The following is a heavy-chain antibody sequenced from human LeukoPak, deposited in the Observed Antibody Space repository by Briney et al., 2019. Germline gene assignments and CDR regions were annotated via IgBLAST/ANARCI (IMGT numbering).Heavy chain of an antibody. CDR3: ARDLDWSFDY. V-gene: IGHV3-48*04. Sequence: GGSLRLSCAASGFTFSNYSMNWVRQAPGKGLEWVSYISTSSSSINYADSVKGRFTISRDNAKNSLYLEMNSLRAEDTAVYYCARDLDWSFDYWGQGTLVTVSS. CDR1: GFTFSNYS. CDR2: ISTSSSSI. J-gene: IGHJ4*02. D-gene: IGHD3/OR15-3a*01.